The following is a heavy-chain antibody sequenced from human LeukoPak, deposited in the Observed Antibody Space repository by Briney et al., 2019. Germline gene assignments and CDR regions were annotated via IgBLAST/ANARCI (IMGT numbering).Heavy chain of an antibody. CDR3: ARGKLGYSTLDY. CDR1: GFTFSSYT. D-gene: IGHD6-13*01. V-gene: IGHV3-33*08. CDR2: IWYDGSNK. J-gene: IGHJ4*02. Sequence: GRSLRLSCAASGFTFSSYTMHWVRQAPGKGLEWVAVIWYDGSNKYYADSVKGRFTISRDNSKNTLYLQMNSLRAEDTAVYYCARGKLGYSTLDYWGQGTLVTVSS.